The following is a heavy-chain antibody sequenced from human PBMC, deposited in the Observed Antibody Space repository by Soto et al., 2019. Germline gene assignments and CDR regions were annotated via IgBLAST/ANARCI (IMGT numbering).Heavy chain of an antibody. J-gene: IGHJ6*02. CDR2: IYGGLTT. CDR1: GFTVSSTY. V-gene: IGHV3-53*01. Sequence: LRLSCAASGFTVSSTYMTWVRQARGKGLEGVSVIYGGLTTSYADSVKGRFTISRDNSKNTVFLQMNSLRGEDTAVYYCARDRIEAAGTPRFNYYYGMDVWGQGTTVTVSS. CDR3: ARDRIEAAGTPRFNYYYGMDV. D-gene: IGHD6-13*01.